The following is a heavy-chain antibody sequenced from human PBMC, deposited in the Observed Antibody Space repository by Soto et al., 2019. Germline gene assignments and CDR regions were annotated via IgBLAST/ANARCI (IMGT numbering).Heavy chain of an antibody. CDR1: GFTFSSYA. Sequence: LRLSCAASGFTFSSYAMHWVRQAPGKGLEWVAVISYDGSNKYYADSVKGRFTISSDNSKNTLYLQMNSLRAEDTAVYYCARVGSYGYVWNYYYYYGMDVWGQGTKVTVSS. D-gene: IGHD3-16*01. CDR2: ISYDGSNK. V-gene: IGHV3-30-3*01. CDR3: ARVGSYGYVWNYYYYYGMDV. J-gene: IGHJ6*02.